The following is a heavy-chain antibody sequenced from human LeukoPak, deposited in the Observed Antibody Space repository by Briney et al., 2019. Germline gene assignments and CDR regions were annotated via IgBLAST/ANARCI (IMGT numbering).Heavy chain of an antibody. CDR3: ARESTLYDSSGYYAAPYLDY. Sequence: SQTLSLTCTVSGGSINSGSYCWSWIRQPAGKGLEWIGRIYTSGSTNYNPSLRSRVTISVDTSKNQFSLKLSSVTAADTAVYYCARESTLYDSSGYYAAPYLDYWGQGTLVTVSS. CDR2: IYTSGST. CDR1: GGSINSGSYC. J-gene: IGHJ4*02. D-gene: IGHD3-22*01. V-gene: IGHV4-61*02.